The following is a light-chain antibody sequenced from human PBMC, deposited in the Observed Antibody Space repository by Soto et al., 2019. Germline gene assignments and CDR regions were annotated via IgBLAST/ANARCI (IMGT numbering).Light chain of an antibody. V-gene: IGKV3-20*01. CDR2: GAS. CDR3: QQYATDPLT. CDR1: QSVGKNY. Sequence: DIVLTQSPGTLSLSPGEGATLSCRASQSVGKNYLAWYQHKSGQAPRLLIHGASNRATGIPARFSGSGSGKDFTLTISRLEPEDFVAYYCQQYATDPLTFGGGTKVEIK. J-gene: IGKJ4*01.